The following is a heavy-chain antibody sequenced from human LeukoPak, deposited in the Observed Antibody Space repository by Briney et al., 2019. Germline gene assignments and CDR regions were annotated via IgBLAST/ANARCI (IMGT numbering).Heavy chain of an antibody. CDR2: ISAYNGNT. CDR3: ARDLGVNGEGADY. J-gene: IGHJ4*02. V-gene: IGHV1-18*01. CDR1: GYTFTSYG. Sequence: ASVKVSCKGSGYTFTSYGLSWVRQAPGQGLEWMGWISAYNGNTDYAQKLQGRVTMTTDTSTSTAYMELWSLRSDDTAVYYCARDLGVNGEGADYWGQGTLVTVST. D-gene: IGHD4-17*01.